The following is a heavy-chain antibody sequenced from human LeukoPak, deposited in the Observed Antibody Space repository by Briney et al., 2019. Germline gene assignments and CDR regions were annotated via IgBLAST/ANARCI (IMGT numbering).Heavy chain of an antibody. Sequence: PGGSLRLSCAAPGIPFSSFGMHWLRQAPGKGLEWVAFIWYDGSNKYYADSVKGRFTISRDTSKTTLYLQMNSLTAEDTAVYYCARDGTVTAGPFDPWGGGTLVTVSS. V-gene: IGHV3-33*01. CDR2: IWYDGSNK. D-gene: IGHD4-17*01. CDR1: GIPFSSFG. CDR3: ARDGTVTAGPFDP. J-gene: IGHJ5*02.